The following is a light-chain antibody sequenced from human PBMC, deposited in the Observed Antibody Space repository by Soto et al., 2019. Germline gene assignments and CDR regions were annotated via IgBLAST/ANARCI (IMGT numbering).Light chain of an antibody. CDR1: RSDVGGYDY. Sequence: QSALTQPASVSGSSGQSITISCTGTRSDVGGYDYVSWYQQHPGKAPKLMVYDVSHRPSGVSNRFSGSKSVNTASLTISGLQTEDEADYYCSSNRTGSTMVFGGGTKLTVL. V-gene: IGLV2-14*03. CDR2: DVS. J-gene: IGLJ2*01. CDR3: SSNRTGSTMV.